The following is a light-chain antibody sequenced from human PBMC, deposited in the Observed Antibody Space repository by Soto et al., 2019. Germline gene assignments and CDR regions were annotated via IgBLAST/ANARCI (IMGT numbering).Light chain of an antibody. CDR3: QQSYSTPHMYT. CDR2: AAS. V-gene: IGKV1-39*01. Sequence: DVQMTQSPSSLSASVGDRVTITCRASQSISSYLNWYQQKPGKAPKLLIYAASSLQSGVPSRFSGSGSGTDFTLTIRSLQPEDFATYSCQQSYSTPHMYTFGQGTKLEIK. J-gene: IGKJ2*01. CDR1: QSISSY.